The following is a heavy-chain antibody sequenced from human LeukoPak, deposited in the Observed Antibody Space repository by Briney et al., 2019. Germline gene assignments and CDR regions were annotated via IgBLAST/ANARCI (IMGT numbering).Heavy chain of an antibody. J-gene: IGHJ4*02. CDR3: TTLGYSSSWYFRKIGDY. D-gene: IGHD6-13*01. V-gene: IGHV3-15*01. Sequence: NSGGSLRLFCAASGFTFSNAWMSWVRQAPGKGLEWVGRIKSKTDGGTTDYAAPVKGRFTISRDDSKNTLYLQMNSLKTEDTAVYYCTTLGYSSSWYFRKIGDYWGQGTLVAVSS. CDR1: GFTFSNAW. CDR2: IKSKTDGGTT.